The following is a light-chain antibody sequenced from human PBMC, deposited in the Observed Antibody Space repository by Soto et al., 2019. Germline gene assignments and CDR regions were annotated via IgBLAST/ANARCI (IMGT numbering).Light chain of an antibody. CDR3: QSYDXXXXGXWV. V-gene: IGLV1-40*01. CDR1: SSNIGAGYD. J-gene: IGLJ3*02. Sequence: QSVLTQPPSMSGAPGQRVTMSCTGSSSNIGAGYDVHWYQRLPGAAPKLLIYDNTHRPSGVPNRFSGSKSGTSASLAITGLQAEDEADYYCQSYDXXXXGXWVFGGGTKVTVL. CDR2: DNT.